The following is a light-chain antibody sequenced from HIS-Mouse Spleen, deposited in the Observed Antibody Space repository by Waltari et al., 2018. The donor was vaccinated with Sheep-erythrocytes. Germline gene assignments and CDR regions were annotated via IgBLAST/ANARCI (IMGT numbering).Light chain of an antibody. Sequence: QSALTQPPSASGSPGQSVTISCTGTSSDVGGYNYVSWYQQHPGKAPKLMIYEVSKRHSGVPDRCSGSKSGNTASLTVSGLQAEDEADYYCSSYAGSNNWVFGGGTKLTVL. CDR2: EVS. V-gene: IGLV2-8*01. CDR3: SSYAGSNNWV. CDR1: SSDVGGYNY. J-gene: IGLJ3*02.